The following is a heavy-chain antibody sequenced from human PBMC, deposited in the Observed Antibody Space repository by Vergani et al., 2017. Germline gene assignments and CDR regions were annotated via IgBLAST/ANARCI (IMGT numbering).Heavy chain of an antibody. CDR1: GGSFSGYY. CDR3: AREGYCTNGVCGDYYYYYMDV. D-gene: IGHD2-8*01. Sequence: QVQLQQWGAGLLKPSETLSLTCAVYGGSFSGYYWSWIRQPPGTGLEWIGEINHSGSTNYNPSLKSRVTISVATSKNQFSLKLSSGTAADTAVYYCAREGYCTNGVCGDYYYYYMDVWGKGTTVTVSS. J-gene: IGHJ6*03. V-gene: IGHV4-34*01. CDR2: INHSGST.